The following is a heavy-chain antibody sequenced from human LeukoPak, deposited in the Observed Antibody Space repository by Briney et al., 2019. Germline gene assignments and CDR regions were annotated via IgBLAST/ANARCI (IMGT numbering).Heavy chain of an antibody. CDR3: ARDIVGVTRAFGY. V-gene: IGHV4-59*01. D-gene: IGHD1-26*01. CDR2: IYYSGNT. Sequence: SETLSLTCTVSGGSISSYYWSWIRQPPGKGLEWIGYIYYSGNTNYNPSLKSRVTMSVDTSKNQFSLKLSSVTAADTAVYYCARDIVGVTRAFGYWGQGTLVTVSS. CDR1: GGSISSYY. J-gene: IGHJ4*02.